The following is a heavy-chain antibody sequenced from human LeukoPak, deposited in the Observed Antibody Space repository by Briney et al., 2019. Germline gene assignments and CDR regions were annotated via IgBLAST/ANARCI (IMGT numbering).Heavy chain of an antibody. J-gene: IGHJ2*01. D-gene: IGHD5-24*01. Sequence: GGSLRLSCAASGFTFSDYYMSWIHQAPGKGLEWVSYISSSGSTIYYADSVKGRFTISRDNAKNSPYLQMNSLRAEDTAAYYCARVRVEMATIHWYFDLWGRGTLVTVSS. CDR3: ARVRVEMATIHWYFDL. CDR1: GFTFSDYY. CDR2: ISSSGSTI. V-gene: IGHV3-11*04.